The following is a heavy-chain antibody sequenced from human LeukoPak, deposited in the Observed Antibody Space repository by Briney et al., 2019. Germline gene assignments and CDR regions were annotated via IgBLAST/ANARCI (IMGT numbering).Heavy chain of an antibody. CDR3: ARDPSSSYDMVYAITPPGDY. D-gene: IGHD2-8*01. Sequence: NPGGSLRLSCAASGFTFSSYSMNWVRPAPGKGLEWVSSISSSSSYIYYADSVKGRFTISRDNAKNSLYLQMNSLRAEDTAVYYCARDPSSSYDMVYAITPPGDYWGQGTLVTVSS. CDR1: GFTFSSYS. V-gene: IGHV3-21*01. CDR2: ISSSSSYI. J-gene: IGHJ4*02.